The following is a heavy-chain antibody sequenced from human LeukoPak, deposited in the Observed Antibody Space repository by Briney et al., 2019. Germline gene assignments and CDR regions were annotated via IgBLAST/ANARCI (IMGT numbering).Heavy chain of an antibody. CDR3: ARSELYYGSESYYHLDY. D-gene: IGHD3-10*01. CDR1: GFTFDFYA. J-gene: IGHJ4*01. CDR2: MSYDGRYR. Sequence: GRSLRLSCTTSGFTFDFYAMHWVRQAPGKGLEWVAVMSYDGRYRYYADSAKGRFTISRDNSKRTLYLEMSSLRPEDTALYYCARSELYYGSESYYHLDYWGHGTLVTVSS. V-gene: IGHV3-30*03.